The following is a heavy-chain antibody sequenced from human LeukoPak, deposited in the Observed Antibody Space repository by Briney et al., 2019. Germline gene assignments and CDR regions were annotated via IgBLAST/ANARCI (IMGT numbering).Heavy chain of an antibody. Sequence: PGGSLRLSCAVSGFTFSYYEMNWVRQAPGKGLEWVSAINGRGDTTYYADSVKGRFTISRHNSKNTLYLQMNSLRAEDTAVYFCAKRDLWGQGTLVTVSS. CDR1: GFTFSYYE. J-gene: IGHJ4*02. V-gene: IGHV3-23*01. D-gene: IGHD5-24*01. CDR3: AKRDL. CDR2: INGRGDTT.